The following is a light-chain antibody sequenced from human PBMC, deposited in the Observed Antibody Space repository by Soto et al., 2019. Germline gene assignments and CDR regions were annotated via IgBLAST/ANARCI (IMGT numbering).Light chain of an antibody. CDR1: QAINNS. CDR2: DAS. CDR3: QQYESLPIT. J-gene: IGKJ5*01. Sequence: DIQMTQSPSSLSASVGDRVTITCQASQAINNSLNWYQQKPGKAPQLIIYDASTLEAGVPSRFSGSGSGTDFALMISRLQPEDIATYYCQQYESLPITFGQGTRLDIK. V-gene: IGKV1-33*01.